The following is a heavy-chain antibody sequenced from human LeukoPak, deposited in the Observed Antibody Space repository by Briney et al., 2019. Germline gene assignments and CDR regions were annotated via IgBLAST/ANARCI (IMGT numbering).Heavy chain of an antibody. Sequence: GGSLRLSCAASGLTFSTYAMSWVRQAAGGGLEWVSTIGSSGVSTYYADSVKGRFTISRDNSKNTLYLQMNSLGADDTAVYYCARTRTYSGYDWDYWGQGTLVTVSS. V-gene: IGHV3-23*01. CDR2: IGSSGVST. CDR1: GLTFSTYA. J-gene: IGHJ4*02. D-gene: IGHD5-12*01. CDR3: ARTRTYSGYDWDY.